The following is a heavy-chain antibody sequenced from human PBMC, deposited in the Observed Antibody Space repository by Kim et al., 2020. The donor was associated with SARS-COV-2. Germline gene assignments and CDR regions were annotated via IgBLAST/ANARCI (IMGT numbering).Heavy chain of an antibody. Sequence: YTPSLKSRVTISVDKSKNQFSLKLSSVTAADTAVYYCARVPEMSLYGMDVWGQGTTVTVSS. J-gene: IGHJ6*02. CDR3: ARVPEMSLYGMDV. V-gene: IGHV4-4*02.